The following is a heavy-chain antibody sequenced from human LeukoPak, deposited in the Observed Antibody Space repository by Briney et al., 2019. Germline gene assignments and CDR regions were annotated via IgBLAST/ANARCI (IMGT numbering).Heavy chain of an antibody. V-gene: IGHV1-46*01. D-gene: IGHD1-1*01. CDR1: GYTFTSYY. CDR3: AREDDDGYYYMDV. J-gene: IGHJ6*03. Sequence: ASVKVSCKASGYTFTSYYMHWVRQAPGQGLEWMGIINPSGGSTSYAQKFQGRVTMTRDTSISTAYMELSRLRSDDTAVYYCAREDDDGYYYMDVWGKGTTVTVSS. CDR2: INPSGGST.